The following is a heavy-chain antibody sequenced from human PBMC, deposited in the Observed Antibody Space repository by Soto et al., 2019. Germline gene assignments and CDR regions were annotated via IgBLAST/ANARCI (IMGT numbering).Heavy chain of an antibody. CDR1: GGTFSSYA. J-gene: IGHJ6*02. D-gene: IGHD3-22*01. Sequence: ASVKVSCKASGGTFSSYAISWVRQAPGQGLEWMGGTIPIFGTANYAQKFQGRVTITADESTSTAYMELSSLRSEDTAVYYCARDLRVYYDSSGYYYYYGMDVWGQGTTVTVSS. V-gene: IGHV1-69*13. CDR2: TIPIFGTA. CDR3: ARDLRVYYDSSGYYYYYGMDV.